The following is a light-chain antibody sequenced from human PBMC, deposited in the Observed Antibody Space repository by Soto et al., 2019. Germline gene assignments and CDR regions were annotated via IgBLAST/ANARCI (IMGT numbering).Light chain of an antibody. V-gene: IGLV2-11*01. CDR3: CSYPGSHTWV. Sequence: QSALTQPRSVSGSPGQSGTISCTGTNSDIGNYNYVSWYQQHPGKAPKVMIYDVTKRPSGVPDRFSGSTSGNTASLTISGLQAEDEADYYCCSYPGSHTWVFGGGTKLTVL. J-gene: IGLJ3*02. CDR1: NSDIGNYNY. CDR2: DVT.